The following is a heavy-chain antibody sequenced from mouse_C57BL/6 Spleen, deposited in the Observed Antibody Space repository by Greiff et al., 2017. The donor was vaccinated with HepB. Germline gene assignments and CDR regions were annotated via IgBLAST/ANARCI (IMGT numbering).Heavy chain of an antibody. V-gene: IGHV1-9*01. CDR1: GYTFTGYW. D-gene: IGHD1-1*01. Sequence: QVQLQQSGAELMKPGASVKLSCKATGYTFTGYWIEWVKQRPGHGLEWIGEILPGSGSTNYNEKFKGKATFTADTSSNTAYMQLGSLTTEDSAIYDCARPNYDGSSYRYFDVWGTGTTVTVSS. CDR3: ARPNYDGSSYRYFDV. J-gene: IGHJ1*03. CDR2: ILPGSGST.